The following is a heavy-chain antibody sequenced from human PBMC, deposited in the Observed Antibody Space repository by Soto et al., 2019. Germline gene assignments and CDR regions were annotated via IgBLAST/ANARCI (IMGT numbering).Heavy chain of an antibody. V-gene: IGHV3-30*18. D-gene: IGHD3-22*01. CDR1: GFTFSSYG. Sequence: QVQLVESGGGVVQPGRSLRLSCAASGFTFSSYGMHWVRQAPGKGLEWVAVISYDGSNKYYADDVKGRFTISRDNSKNTLYLQMNSLRAEDTAVYYCAKGGRWGYDSSGYYYFDYWGQGTLVTVSS. CDR2: ISYDGSNK. CDR3: AKGGRWGYDSSGYYYFDY. J-gene: IGHJ4*02.